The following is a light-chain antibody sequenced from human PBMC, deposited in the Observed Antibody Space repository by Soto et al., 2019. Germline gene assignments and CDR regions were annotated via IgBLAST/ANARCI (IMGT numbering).Light chain of an antibody. CDR1: QNIGSN. J-gene: IGKJ2*01. CDR3: QQYNNWPPYT. Sequence: EVVMTQSPATLSASPGERVILSCRASQNIGSNLAWYQQRPGQAPRLLMYSASTRATETPARFSGSGSATDFTLTISSLQSEDFAVYYCQQYNNWPPYTFGQGTKVDIK. V-gene: IGKV3-15*01. CDR2: SAS.